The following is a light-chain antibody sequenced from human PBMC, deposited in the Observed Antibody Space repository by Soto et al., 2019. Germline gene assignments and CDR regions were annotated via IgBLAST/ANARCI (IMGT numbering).Light chain of an antibody. CDR3: QQTFSHLLS. CDR1: ESISDY. CDR2: SAS. Sequence: IQLTQSPSSLSASVGDRVTIVCRASESISDYLNWYQLKSGEAPKVLIYSASTLRGGVPSRFSCTGSGTEFTLTISSLQPEDVATYYCQQTFSHLLSFGGGTTVEIK. J-gene: IGKJ4*01. V-gene: IGKV1-39*01.